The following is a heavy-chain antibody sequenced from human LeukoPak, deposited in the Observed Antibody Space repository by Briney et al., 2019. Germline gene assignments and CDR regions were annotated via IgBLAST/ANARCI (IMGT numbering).Heavy chain of an antibody. J-gene: IGHJ3*02. Sequence: PGRSLRLSCTASGFTFGDYPMSWVPQAPGKGLEWVGFTRSKAYGGTTEYAASVKGRFTISRDDSKSIAYQQMNNLKTEETAVYYCTRVAVQMTTVTPDAFDIWGQGTMVTVSS. CDR2: TRSKAYGGTT. CDR3: TRVAVQMTTVTPDAFDI. CDR1: GFTFGDYP. V-gene: IGHV3-49*04. D-gene: IGHD4-17*01.